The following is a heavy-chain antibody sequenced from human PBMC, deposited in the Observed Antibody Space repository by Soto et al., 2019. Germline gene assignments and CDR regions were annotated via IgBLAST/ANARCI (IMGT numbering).Heavy chain of an antibody. V-gene: IGHV4-61*01. CDR1: GDSVSSGTYY. CDR2: IYYSGGT. J-gene: IGHJ4*02. D-gene: IGHD3-22*01. CDR3: ARGLSLYDTSGNHPGYFDY. Sequence: SETLSLTCTVSGDSVSSGTYYWSWIRQPSGKGLEWIGYIYYSGGTNYNPSLKSRVTISGDTSKNQFSLKLSSVTAADTAVYYCARGLSLYDTSGNHPGYFDYWGQGTQVTVSS.